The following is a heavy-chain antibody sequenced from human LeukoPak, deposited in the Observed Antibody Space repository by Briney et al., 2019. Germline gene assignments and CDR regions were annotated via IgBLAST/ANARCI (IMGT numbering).Heavy chain of an antibody. Sequence: SETLSLTCTVSGGSISSYYWSWIRQPAGKGLEWIGRIYTSGSTNYNPSLKSRVTMSVDTSKNQFSLKLSSVTAADTAVYYCARAGRYLLGYYYYGMDVWGQGTTVTVSS. CDR2: IYTSGST. CDR1: GGSISSYY. D-gene: IGHD1-14*01. V-gene: IGHV4-4*07. CDR3: ARAGRYLLGYYYYGMDV. J-gene: IGHJ6*02.